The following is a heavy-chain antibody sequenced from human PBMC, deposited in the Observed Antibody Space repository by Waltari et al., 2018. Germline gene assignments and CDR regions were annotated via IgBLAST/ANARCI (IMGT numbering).Heavy chain of an antibody. D-gene: IGHD5-12*01. V-gene: IGHV5-51*03. CDR1: GYRFTSYW. CDR3: ARPLDGYDNRSPGSY. Sequence: EVQLVQSGAEVKKPGESLKISCKGSGYRFTSYWIGWVRQRPGKGLEWMGIIYPGDSDTRYSPSFQGQVTISADKSISTAYLQWSSLKASDTAMYYCARPLDGYDNRSPGSYWGQGTLVTVSS. CDR2: IYPGDSDT. J-gene: IGHJ4*02.